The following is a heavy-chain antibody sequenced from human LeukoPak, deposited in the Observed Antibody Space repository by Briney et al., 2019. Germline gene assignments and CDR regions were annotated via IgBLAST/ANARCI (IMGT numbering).Heavy chain of an antibody. CDR3: ARVTMVRGVITPWHFDY. CDR1: GYTFTSYD. Sequence: GASVKVSCKASGYTFTSYDINRVRQAPGQGLEWMGWISAYNGNTNYAQKLQGRVTMTTDTSTSTAYMELRSLRSDDTAVYYCARVTMVRGVITPWHFDYWGQGTLVTVSS. V-gene: IGHV1-18*01. CDR2: ISAYNGNT. D-gene: IGHD3-10*01. J-gene: IGHJ4*02.